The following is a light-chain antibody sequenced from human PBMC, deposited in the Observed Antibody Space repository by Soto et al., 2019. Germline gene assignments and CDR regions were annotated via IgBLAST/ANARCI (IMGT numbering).Light chain of an antibody. CDR3: QQYGSSPYT. CDR1: QSVSSNY. CDR2: GAS. J-gene: IGKJ2*01. V-gene: IGKV3-20*01. Sequence: EIVLTQSPGTLSLSPGERATLSCRASQSVSSNYLAWFQQKPGQAPRLLIYGASSRASGIPDRFSGSGSGTDFTLTIRRLEPEDFAVYYCQQYGSSPYTFGHGTKLEIK.